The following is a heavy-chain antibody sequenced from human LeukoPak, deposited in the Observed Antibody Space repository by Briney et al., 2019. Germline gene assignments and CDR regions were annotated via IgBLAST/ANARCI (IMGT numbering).Heavy chain of an antibody. CDR3: ARDLVLGD. CDR2: FYTSGST. D-gene: IGHD2-21*01. J-gene: IGHJ4*02. CDR1: GDFISSYY. Sequence: SETLSLTCTVSGDFISSYYWSWIRQPAGKGLEWIGRFYTSGSTNYNPSFKSRVTMSVDPSKNQFSLKLSSVTAADTAVYYCARDLVLGDWGQGTLVTVSS. V-gene: IGHV4-4*07.